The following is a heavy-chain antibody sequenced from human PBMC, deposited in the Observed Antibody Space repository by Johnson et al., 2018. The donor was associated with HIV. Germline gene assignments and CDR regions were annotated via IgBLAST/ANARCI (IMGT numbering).Heavy chain of an antibody. CDR3: ARGKGAAAGLDAFDI. Sequence: QVQLVESGGGVVQPGRSLILSCAVSGFTLSSYVMHWVRQAPGKGLEWVAVMSYDGSDKYYADSVKGRFTISRDNSKNTLYLQMNSLRAEDTALYFCARGKGAAAGLDAFDIWGQGIMVTVSS. CDR2: MSYDGSDK. V-gene: IGHV3-30*04. D-gene: IGHD6-13*01. J-gene: IGHJ3*02. CDR1: GFTLSSYV.